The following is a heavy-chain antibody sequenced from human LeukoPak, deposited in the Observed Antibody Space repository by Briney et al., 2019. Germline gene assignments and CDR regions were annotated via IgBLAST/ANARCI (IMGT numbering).Heavy chain of an antibody. J-gene: IGHJ5*02. CDR3: ARDRWHSSTTGYNWFDP. V-gene: IGHV1-18*04. D-gene: IGHD6-13*01. CDR1: GYTFTSYG. CDR2: ISAYNGNT. Sequence: ASVKVSCKASGYTFTSYGISWVRQAPGQGLEWMGWISAYNGNTNYAQKLQGRVTMITDTSTSTAYMELRSPRSDDTAVYYCARDRWHSSTTGYNWFDPWGQGTLVTVSS.